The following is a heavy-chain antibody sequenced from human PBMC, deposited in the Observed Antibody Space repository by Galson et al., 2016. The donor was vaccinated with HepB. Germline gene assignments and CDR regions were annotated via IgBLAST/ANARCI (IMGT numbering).Heavy chain of an antibody. CDR1: GESFSGYF. V-gene: IGHV4-34*01. CDR3: ARGPGYGFGDFVPHYYCGMDV. D-gene: IGHD3-10*01. Sequence: SETLSLTCAVHGESFSGYFWSWMRQSPGKGLEWIGEINQSGNTNYHPSLSSRVTISVDTSKNQFSLNLTSVTAADMAVYYCARGPGYGFGDFVPHYYCGMDVWGQGTTVIVSS. J-gene: IGHJ6*02. CDR2: INQSGNT.